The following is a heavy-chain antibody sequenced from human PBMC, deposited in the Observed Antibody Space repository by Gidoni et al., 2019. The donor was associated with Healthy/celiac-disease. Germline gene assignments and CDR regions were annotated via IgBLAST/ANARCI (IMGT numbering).Heavy chain of an antibody. D-gene: IGHD4-17*01. CDR2: IYYSGST. V-gene: IGHV4-31*03. CDR1: GGSISSGGYY. J-gene: IGHJ6*03. Sequence: QVPLQESGPGLVKPSQTLSLTCTVSGGSISSGGYYWSWIRQHPGQGLEWIGYIYYSGSTYFNPSLKSRVTISVDTSKNQFSLKLSSVTAADTAVYYCARGGTVTTYYYYYYMDVWGKGTTVTVSS. CDR3: ARGGTVTTYYYYYYMDV.